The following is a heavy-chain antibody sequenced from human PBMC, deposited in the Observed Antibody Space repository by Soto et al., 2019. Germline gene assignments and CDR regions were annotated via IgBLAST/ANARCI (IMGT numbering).Heavy chain of an antibody. CDR2: IIPILGIA. D-gene: IGHD2-21*02. CDR1: GGTFSSYT. J-gene: IGHJ6*02. Sequence: QVQLVQSGAEVKKPGSSVKVSCKASGGTFSSYTISWVRQAPGQGLEWMGRIIPILGIANYAQKFQGRVTITADNSTSTAYMELSSLRSEDTAVYYCAREGGDSRDRLYYSYGMDVWGQGTTVTVSS. V-gene: IGHV1-69*08. CDR3: AREGGDSRDRLYYSYGMDV.